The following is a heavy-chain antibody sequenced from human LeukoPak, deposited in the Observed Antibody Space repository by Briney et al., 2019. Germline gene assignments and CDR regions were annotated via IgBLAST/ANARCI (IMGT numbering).Heavy chain of an antibody. CDR3: ARDSGTTGEVKFDP. Sequence: PSETLSLTCTVSGRSISSYYWSWIRQPPGKGLEWIGRIYSRVTTYNPSLKSRVTMSADTSRNHVSLTLNSVTAADTAVYYCARDSGTTGEVKFDPWGQGTLVTVSS. V-gene: IGHV4-4*07. CDR1: GRSISSYY. CDR2: IYSRVT. J-gene: IGHJ5*02. D-gene: IGHD3-10*01.